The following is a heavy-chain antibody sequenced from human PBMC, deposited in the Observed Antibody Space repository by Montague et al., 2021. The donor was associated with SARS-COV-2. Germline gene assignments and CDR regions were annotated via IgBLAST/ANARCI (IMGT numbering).Heavy chain of an antibody. CDR3: AKHMTTGLHAFHI. J-gene: IGHJ3*02. Sequence: SLRLSCAASGFSFSAFGMTWARQAPGKGLEWVLTVSRSGDTTYYADSVKGRFTISRDNSKTTLDLQMNSLRAEDTAIYYCAKHMTTGLHAFHIWGQGTMVTVSS. V-gene: IGHV3-23*01. CDR2: VSRSGDTT. D-gene: IGHD4-11*01. CDR1: GFSFSAFG.